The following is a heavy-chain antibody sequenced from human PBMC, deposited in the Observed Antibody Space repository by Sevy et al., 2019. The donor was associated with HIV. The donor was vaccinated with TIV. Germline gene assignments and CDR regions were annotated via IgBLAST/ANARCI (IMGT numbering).Heavy chain of an antibody. CDR3: ATDGHAAFDI. V-gene: IGHV4-61*01. Sequence: SETLSLTCTVSGGSISTSTYYWSWIRQPPGKGLEYIGFIYYTGSTNYNPSLKSRVTISLDTSKNQLSLKLTSVTAADTAIYYCATDGHAAFDIWGQGTMVTGSS. CDR2: IYYTGST. CDR1: GGSISTSTYY. J-gene: IGHJ3*02.